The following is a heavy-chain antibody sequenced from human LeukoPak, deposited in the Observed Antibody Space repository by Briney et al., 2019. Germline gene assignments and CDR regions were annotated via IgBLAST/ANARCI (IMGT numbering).Heavy chain of an antibody. CDR3: AKDPSGSYFIYYFDY. J-gene: IGHJ4*02. V-gene: IGHV3-9*01. Sequence: PGGSLRLSCAASGFTFDDYAMHWVRQAPGKGLEWASGISWNSGTIGYADSVKGRFTISRDNAKNSLYLQMNSLRAEDTALYYCAKDPSGSYFIYYFDYWGQGTLVTVSS. D-gene: IGHD1-26*01. CDR1: GFTFDDYA. CDR2: ISWNSGTI.